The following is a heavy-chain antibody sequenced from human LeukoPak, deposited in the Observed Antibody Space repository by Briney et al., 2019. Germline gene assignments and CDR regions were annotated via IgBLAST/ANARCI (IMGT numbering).Heavy chain of an antibody. CDR2: IYGSP. J-gene: IGHJ4*02. Sequence: GSLRLPCAASGFTFSSYGMSWVRQAPGKGLEWIGSIYGSPNYNPSLKSRVTISQDASKNQFSLKLSSVTAADTAVYYCARGIVGATDFLEFDHWGQGTLVTVSS. V-gene: IGHV4-59*01. CDR1: GFTFSSYG. CDR3: ARGIVGATDFLEFDH. D-gene: IGHD1-26*01.